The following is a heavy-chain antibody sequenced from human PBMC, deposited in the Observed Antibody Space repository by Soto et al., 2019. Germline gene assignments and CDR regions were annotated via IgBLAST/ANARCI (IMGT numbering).Heavy chain of an antibody. Sequence: EVQLVESGGGLVQPGGSLRLSCAASGFTFSSYWMSWVRQAPGKGLEWVANIKQDGSEKYYVDSVKGRFSISRDNAKNSLYLQKNSLRGEDTAVYYCARIATADPGVWWGQGHLVTLSS. D-gene: IGHD6-13*01. J-gene: IGHJ4*02. CDR1: GFTFSSYW. CDR2: IKQDGSEK. V-gene: IGHV3-7*01. CDR3: ARIATADPGVW.